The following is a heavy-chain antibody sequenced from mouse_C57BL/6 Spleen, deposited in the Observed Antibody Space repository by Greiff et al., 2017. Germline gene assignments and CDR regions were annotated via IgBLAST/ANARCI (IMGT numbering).Heavy chain of an antibody. J-gene: IGHJ4*01. CDR2: ISSGSSTF. Sequence: EVMLVESGGGLVKPGGSLKLSCAASGFTFSDYGLHWVRQAPEKGLEWVAYISSGSSTFYYADTVKGRFPISRDNAKNTLFRQNSSLRSEDTAMYYCARLSSNYDYYAMDYWGQGTSVTVSS. CDR1: GFTFSDYG. D-gene: IGHD2-5*01. CDR3: ARLSSNYDYYAMDY. V-gene: IGHV5-17*01.